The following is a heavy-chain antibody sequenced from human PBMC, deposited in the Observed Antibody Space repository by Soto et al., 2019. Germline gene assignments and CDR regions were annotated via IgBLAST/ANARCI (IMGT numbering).Heavy chain of an antibody. Sequence: GGSLRLSCAASGFTFGDYYMSWIRQAPGKGLEWVSYISGSGSNTYYAESMKGRFRISRDSANNSLYLQMNSLRAEDTAVYYCARAPKGGVFDFWGQGALVTVSS. J-gene: IGHJ4*02. V-gene: IGHV3-11*01. D-gene: IGHD3-16*01. CDR2: ISGSGSNT. CDR3: ARAPKGGVFDF. CDR1: GFTFGDYY.